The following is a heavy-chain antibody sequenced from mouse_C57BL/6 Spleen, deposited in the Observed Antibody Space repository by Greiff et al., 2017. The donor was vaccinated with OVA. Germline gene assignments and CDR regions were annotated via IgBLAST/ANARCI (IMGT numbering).Heavy chain of an antibody. CDR1: GYTFTSFW. J-gene: IGHJ2*01. CDR2: IYPGSGST. V-gene: IGHV1-55*01. D-gene: IGHD2-3*01. Sequence: VQLQQPGAELVKPGASVKMSCKASGYTFTSFWITWVKQRPGQGLEWIGDIYPGSGSTNYNEKFKSKATLTVDTSASTAYMQLSSLTSEDSAVYYCARQDGYYEYYFDYWGQGTTLTVSS. CDR3: ARQDGYYEYYFDY.